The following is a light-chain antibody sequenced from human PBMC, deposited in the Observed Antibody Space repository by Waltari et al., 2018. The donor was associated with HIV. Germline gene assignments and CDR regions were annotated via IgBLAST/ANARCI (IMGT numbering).Light chain of an antibody. Sequence: QAVLTQPPSVSGAPGLRVTISCTGSSSNIGAGYDVHWCQQLPGTAPKLLIYGKRHGPFGVPDRFSGSKSGTSASLAIAGLQAEDEAEYYCQSYDSSLSGSVFGGGTKLTVL. V-gene: IGLV1-40*01. CDR1: SSNIGAGYD. J-gene: IGLJ2*01. CDR2: GKR. CDR3: QSYDSSLSGSV.